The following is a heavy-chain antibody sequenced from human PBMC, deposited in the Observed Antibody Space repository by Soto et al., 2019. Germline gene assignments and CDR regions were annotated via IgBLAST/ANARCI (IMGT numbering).Heavy chain of an antibody. V-gene: IGHV3-15*07. CDR3: TTRGGYSYGFYSYYGMDV. CDR1: GFTFSNAW. Sequence: GGSLRLSCAASGFTFSNAWMNWVRQAPGKGLEWVGRIKSKTDGGTTDYAAPVKGRFTISRDDSKNTLYLQMNSLKTEDTAVYYCTTRGGYSYGFYSYYGMDVWGQGTTVTVSS. J-gene: IGHJ6*02. D-gene: IGHD5-18*01. CDR2: IKSKTDGGTT.